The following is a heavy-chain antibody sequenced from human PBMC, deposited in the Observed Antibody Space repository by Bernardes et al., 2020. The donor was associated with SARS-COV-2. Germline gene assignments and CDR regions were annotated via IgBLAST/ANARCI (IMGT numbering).Heavy chain of an antibody. J-gene: IGHJ6*02. CDR1: GFSFSRSG. Sequence: AGSLFLSCEASGFSFSRSGTSWVRQAPGKGLEWVSFIGANGFLTYYGDSVKGRFTISKDNAKNTVYLQMNSLRAEDTAVYFCAKDRSDMDVWGQGTTVTVS. V-gene: IGHV3-23*01. CDR3: AKDRSDMDV. CDR2: IGANGFLT.